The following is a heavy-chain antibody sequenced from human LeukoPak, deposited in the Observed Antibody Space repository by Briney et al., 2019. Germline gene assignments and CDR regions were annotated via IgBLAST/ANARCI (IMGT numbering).Heavy chain of an antibody. D-gene: IGHD1-26*01. J-gene: IGHJ3*02. Sequence: PGGSLRLSCAASGFTFSSYGMSWVRQAPGKGLEWVAFIRYDGSNKYYADSVKGRFTISRDNSKNTLYLQMNSLRAEDTAVYYCAKGPEWELLIAAAFDIWGQGTMVTVSS. CDR1: GFTFSSYG. V-gene: IGHV3-30*02. CDR3: AKGPEWELLIAAAFDI. CDR2: IRYDGSNK.